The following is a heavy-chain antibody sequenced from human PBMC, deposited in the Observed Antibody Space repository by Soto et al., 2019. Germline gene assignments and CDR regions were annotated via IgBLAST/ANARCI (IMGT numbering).Heavy chain of an antibody. CDR3: ARGCGYCGMDV. CDR2: IYYSGST. D-gene: IGHD2-21*01. J-gene: IGHJ6*02. CDR1: GGSISGSSYY. V-gene: IGHV4-39*07. Sequence: PPETLSLTCTVSGGSISGSSYYWGWIRQPPGKGLEWIGSIYYSGSTYYNPSLKSRVTISVDTSKNQFSLKLSSVTAADTAVYYCARGCGYCGMDVWGQGTTVTVSS.